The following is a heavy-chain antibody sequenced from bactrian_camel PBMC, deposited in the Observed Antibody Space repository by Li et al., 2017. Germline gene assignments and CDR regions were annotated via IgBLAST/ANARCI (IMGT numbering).Heavy chain of an antibody. D-gene: IGHD1*01. J-gene: IGHJ4*01. CDR3: AAVRCVADYILTRDGPKPYVYNL. CDR1: GYSFSGNG. Sequence: VQLVESGGGSVQAGGSLRLSCIVSGYSFSGNGCMGWFRQVPGNARERIATITIANGQIAYADSAKDRFTVSQDSADYSMYLQMNSLKPEDTAMYYCAAVRCVADYILTRDGPKPYVYNLWGQGTQVTVS. V-gene: IGHV3S31*01. CDR2: ITIANGQI.